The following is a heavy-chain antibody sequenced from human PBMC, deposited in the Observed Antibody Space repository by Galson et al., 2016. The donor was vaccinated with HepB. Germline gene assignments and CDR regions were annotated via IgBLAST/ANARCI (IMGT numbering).Heavy chain of an antibody. CDR3: ARFTQEWLDRVYYFDY. V-gene: IGHV3-23*01. CDR2: ISGDGGST. Sequence: SLRLSCAASGFTFGRYAMSWVRQAPGKGLEWVSAISGDGGSTYYDGSVQGRFTSSRDRSTNTMYLQMNSLRTDDTAVYYRARFTQEWLDRVYYFDYWGQGTLVTVSS. D-gene: IGHD6-19*01. CDR1: GFTFGRYA. J-gene: IGHJ4*02.